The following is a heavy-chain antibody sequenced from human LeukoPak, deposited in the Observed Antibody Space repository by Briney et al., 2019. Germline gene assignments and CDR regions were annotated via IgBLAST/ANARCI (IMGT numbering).Heavy chain of an antibody. CDR1: GYTFTSYG. V-gene: IGHV1-18*04. D-gene: IGHD2-15*01. CDR2: VSAYHGNT. Sequence: GASVTVSSKASGYTFTSYGISWVRQAPGQGLEWMGWVSAYHGNTDYTQNLQARVTITTDTSTSTAYMELRSMRSDDTAVYYCATDTYCSDGSCYPPRGDDPWGGGTLVAASA. J-gene: IGHJ5*02. CDR3: ATDTYCSDGSCYPPRGDDP.